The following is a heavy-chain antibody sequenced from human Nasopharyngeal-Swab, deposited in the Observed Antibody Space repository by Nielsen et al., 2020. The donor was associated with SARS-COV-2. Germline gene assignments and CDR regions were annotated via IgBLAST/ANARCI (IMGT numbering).Heavy chain of an antibody. V-gene: IGHV3-21*01. CDR3: ARARRGVDYYMDV. D-gene: IGHD3-10*01. J-gene: IGHJ6*03. Sequence: GGSLRLSCAASGFTFSSYSMNWVRQAPGKGLEWVSSISSISSYIYYADSVKGRFTISRDNAKNSLYLQMNCLRAEDTAVYYCARARRGVDYYMDVWGKGTTVTVSS. CDR1: GFTFSSYS. CDR2: ISSISSYI.